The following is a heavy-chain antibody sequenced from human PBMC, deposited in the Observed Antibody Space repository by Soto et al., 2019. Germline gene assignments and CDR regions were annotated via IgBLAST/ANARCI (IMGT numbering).Heavy chain of an antibody. Sequence: QLQLQESGSGLVKPSQTLSLTCAVSGGSISSGGYSWSWIRQPPGKGLERIGYIYHSGSTYYNPAPXSXXTISVARSKNQFSLKLSSVTAADTAVYYCARVPSPWGQGTLVTVSS. CDR2: IYHSGST. V-gene: IGHV4-30-2*01. CDR3: ARVPSP. J-gene: IGHJ5*02. CDR1: GGSISSGGYS.